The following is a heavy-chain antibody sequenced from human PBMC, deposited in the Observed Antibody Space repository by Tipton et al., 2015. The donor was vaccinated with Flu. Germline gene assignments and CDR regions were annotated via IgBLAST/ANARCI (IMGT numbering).Heavy chain of an antibody. D-gene: IGHD3-10*02. CDR2: IHRGGSP. CDR3: ARHTGDSVRGVIDY. Sequence: TLSLTCSVSGDSLGSNYYWGWIRQPPGKGLEWIGNIHRGGSPYHNPSLKSRLTISVDTSKNQFSLKLSSVTAADTAVYYCARHTGDSVRGVIDYWGQGTLVTVSS. J-gene: IGHJ4*02. CDR1: GDSLGSNYY. V-gene: IGHV4-38-2*01.